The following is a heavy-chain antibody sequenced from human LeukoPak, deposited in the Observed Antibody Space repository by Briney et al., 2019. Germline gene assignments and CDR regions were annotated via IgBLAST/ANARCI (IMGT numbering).Heavy chain of an antibody. J-gene: IGHJ6*03. CDR2: INTDGSNT. CDR3: ARETSYYYYYMDV. CDR1: GFTFSNYW. V-gene: IGHV3-74*03. Sequence: GGSLRLSCAASGFTFSNYWMHWVRQAPGKGLVWVSRINTDGSNTKYADSVKGRFTISRDNAKNTVFLQMNSLRAEDTAVYYCARETSYYYYYMDVWGKGTTVTVSS.